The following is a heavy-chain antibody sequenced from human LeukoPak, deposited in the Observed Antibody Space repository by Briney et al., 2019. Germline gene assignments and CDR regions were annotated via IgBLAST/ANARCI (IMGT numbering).Heavy chain of an antibody. D-gene: IGHD1/OR15-1a*01. CDR2: INPSGGST. J-gene: IGHJ4*02. CDR3: ARAVNTPIYYFEY. Sequence: ASVKVSCKAFGYTFTSNYMHWVRQAPGQGLEWMGIINPSGGSTSYAQKFQGRITLSRDTSTNTVYMELSSLRSDDTAVYYCARAVNTPIYYFEYWGQGALVTVSS. CDR1: GYTFTSNY. V-gene: IGHV1-46*01.